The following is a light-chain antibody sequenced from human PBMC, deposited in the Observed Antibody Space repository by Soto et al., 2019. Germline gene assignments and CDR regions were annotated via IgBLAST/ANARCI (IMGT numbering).Light chain of an antibody. CDR2: EGS. Sequence: QSVLTQAASVSGSPGQSITISCTGTSSDVGSYIFVSWFQQHPGKAPKLMIYEGSKRPSGVSNRFSGSKSGNTASLTISGLQAEDEADYYCCSYAGSSTYVFGTGTKVTVL. CDR3: CSYAGSSTYV. J-gene: IGLJ1*01. CDR1: SSDVGSYIF. V-gene: IGLV2-23*01.